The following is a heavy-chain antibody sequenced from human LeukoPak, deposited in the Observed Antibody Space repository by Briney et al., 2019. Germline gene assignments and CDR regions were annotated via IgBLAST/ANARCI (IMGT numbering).Heavy chain of an antibody. CDR2: IYSGGST. J-gene: IGHJ4*02. D-gene: IGHD3-22*01. V-gene: IGHV3-66*01. CDR3: ARDSSGYYPY. CDR1: GFTFSSYA. Sequence: PGGSLRLSCAASGFTFSSYAMSWVRQAPGKGLEWVSVIYSGGSTYYADSVKGRFTISRDNSKNTLYLQMNSLRAEDTAVYYCARDSSGYYPYWGQGTLVTVSS.